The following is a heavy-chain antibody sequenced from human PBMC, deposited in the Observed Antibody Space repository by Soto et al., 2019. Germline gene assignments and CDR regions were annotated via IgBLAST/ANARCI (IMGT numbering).Heavy chain of an antibody. V-gene: IGHV4-39*01. D-gene: IGHD4-4*01. J-gene: IGHJ4*02. CDR1: GGSISSSSYY. CDR2: IYYSGST. Sequence: SETLSLTCTVSGGSISSSSYYWGWIRQPPGKGLEWIGSIYYSGSTYYNPSLKSRVTISVDTSKNQFSLKLSSVTAADTAVYYCARHWALRIATVTTYYFDYWGQGTLVTVSS. CDR3: ARHWALRIATVTTYYFDY.